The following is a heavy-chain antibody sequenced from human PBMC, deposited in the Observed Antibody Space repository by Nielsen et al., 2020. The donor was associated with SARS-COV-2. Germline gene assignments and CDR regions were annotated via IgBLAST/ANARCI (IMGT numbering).Heavy chain of an antibody. Sequence: GGSLRLSCAASGFTFSSYAMSWVRQAPGKGLEWVSAISGSGGSTYYADSVKGRFTISRDNSKNTLYLQMNSLRAEDTAVYYCARDQSSSWGEDYFDYWGQGTLVTVSS. V-gene: IGHV3-23*01. CDR3: ARDQSSSWGEDYFDY. CDR2: ISGSGGST. J-gene: IGHJ4*02. CDR1: GFTFSSYA. D-gene: IGHD6-13*01.